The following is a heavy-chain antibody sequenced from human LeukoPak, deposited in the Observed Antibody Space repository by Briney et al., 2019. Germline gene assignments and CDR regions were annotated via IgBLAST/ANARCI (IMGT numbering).Heavy chain of an antibody. J-gene: IGHJ4*02. Sequence: PGGSLRLSCAASGFTFSNFWMTWVRQAPGKGLEWVANIKQDGSEKDYVDSVKGRFTISRDNAKNSLYLQMNSLRAEDTAVYYCARERHSGSYYGSDDYWGQGTLVTVPS. CDR1: GFTFSNFW. D-gene: IGHD3-10*01. CDR2: IKQDGSEK. CDR3: ARERHSGSYYGSDDY. V-gene: IGHV3-7*01.